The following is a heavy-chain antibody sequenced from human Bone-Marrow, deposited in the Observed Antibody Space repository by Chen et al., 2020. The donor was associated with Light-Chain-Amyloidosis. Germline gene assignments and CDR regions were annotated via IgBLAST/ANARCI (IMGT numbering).Heavy chain of an antibody. CDR3: ARRRDGYNFDY. CDR2: IYPDDSDA. J-gene: IGHJ4*02. D-gene: IGHD5-12*01. CDR1: GNTFPNYW. V-gene: IGHV5-51*01. Sequence: EVQLEQSGPEVKKPGESLKISCKGSGNTFPNYWIGLVRQMPGKGLEWMGVIYPDDSDARYSPSFEGQVTISADKSITTAYLQWRSLKASDTAMYYCARRRDGYNFDYWGQGTLVTVSS.